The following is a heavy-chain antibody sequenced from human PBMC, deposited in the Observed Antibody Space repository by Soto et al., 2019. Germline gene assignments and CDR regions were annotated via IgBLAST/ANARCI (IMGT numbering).Heavy chain of an antibody. CDR3: AVTTLYYYYGMDV. CDR1: GGYFSGYY. Sequence: TETLSLTCAVYGGYFSGYYWSGLSQHPGKGLEWIGEINHSGSTNYNPSLKRRVTISVDTSKNQFSLKLSPVTAADTAVYYCAVTTLYYYYGMDVWGQGTTVTV. CDR2: INHSGST. J-gene: IGHJ6*02. V-gene: IGHV4-34*01. D-gene: IGHD4-17*01.